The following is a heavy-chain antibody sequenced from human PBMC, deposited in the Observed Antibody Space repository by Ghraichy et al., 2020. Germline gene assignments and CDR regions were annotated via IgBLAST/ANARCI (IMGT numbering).Heavy chain of an antibody. Sequence: GVSLRLSCAASGFTFSSYSMNWVRQAPGKGLEWVSSISSSSSYIYYADSVKGRFTISRDNAKNSLYLQMNSLRAEDTAVYYCARAVKYYYDSSGYYYSRAFDYWGQGTLVTVSS. J-gene: IGHJ4*02. CDR3: ARAVKYYYDSSGYYYSRAFDY. D-gene: IGHD3-22*01. CDR2: ISSSSSYI. V-gene: IGHV3-21*01. CDR1: GFTFSSYS.